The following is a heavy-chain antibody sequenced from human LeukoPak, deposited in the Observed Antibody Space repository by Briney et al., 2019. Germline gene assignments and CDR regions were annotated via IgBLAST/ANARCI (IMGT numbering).Heavy chain of an antibody. CDR2: ISSSSYI. Sequence: PGGSLRVSCAASGFTFSTYSMNWVRQAPGKGLEWVSSISSSSYIYYADSVKGRFTISRDNAKNSLYLHMNSLRAEDTAVYYCATDLYYNGSGRFDPWGQGTLVTVSS. V-gene: IGHV3-21*01. J-gene: IGHJ5*02. D-gene: IGHD3-10*01. CDR1: GFTFSTYS. CDR3: ATDLYYNGSGRFDP.